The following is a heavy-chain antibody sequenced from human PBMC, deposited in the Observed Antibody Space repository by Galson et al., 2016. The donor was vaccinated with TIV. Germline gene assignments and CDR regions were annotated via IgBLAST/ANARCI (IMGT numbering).Heavy chain of an antibody. CDR2: LNPSGVTT. D-gene: IGHD5-12*01. CDR3: SREKYSGFGF. J-gene: IGHJ4*02. CDR1: GYSFTDYY. V-gene: IGHV1-46*01. Sequence: SVKVSCKASGYSFTDYYIHWVRQAPGQGLEWMGMLNPSGVTTSYAEKFQDRVTMSMDTSTSTFYMELSSLTSEDTAIYYCSREKYSGFGFWGQGTLVIVSS.